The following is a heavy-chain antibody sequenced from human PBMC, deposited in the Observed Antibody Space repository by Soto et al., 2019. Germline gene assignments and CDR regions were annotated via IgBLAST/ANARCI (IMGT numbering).Heavy chain of an antibody. V-gene: IGHV3-48*03. CDR2: ISSSGNTI. CDR3: AREQQQLVRGDAFDI. D-gene: IGHD6-13*01. CDR1: GFTFSSSE. J-gene: IGHJ3*02. Sequence: GSLRLSCAASGFTFSSSEMNWVRQAPGKGLEWVSYISSSGNTIYYADSVRGRFTVSRDNAKNSLYLQMNSLRAEDTAVYYCAREQQQLVRGDAFDIWGQGTLVTVSS.